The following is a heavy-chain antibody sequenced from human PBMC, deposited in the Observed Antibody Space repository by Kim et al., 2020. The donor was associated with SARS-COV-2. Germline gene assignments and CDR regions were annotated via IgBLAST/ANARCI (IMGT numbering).Heavy chain of an antibody. D-gene: IGHD2-15*01. CDR3: ARGFGGTSGYFNY. Sequence: SVKVSCKASGGTFRNSALSWIRQAPGQGLEWMGRIVPYAGVTNYSQTFQGRLTITADSSATTSYMELTSLRSDDTAVYFCARGFGGTSGYFNYWGQGT. V-gene: IGHV1-69*04. J-gene: IGHJ4*02. CDR1: GGTFRNSA. CDR2: IVPYAGVT.